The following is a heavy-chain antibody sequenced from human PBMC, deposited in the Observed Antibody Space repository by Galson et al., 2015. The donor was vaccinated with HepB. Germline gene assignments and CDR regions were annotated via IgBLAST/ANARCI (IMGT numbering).Heavy chain of an antibody. Sequence: CAISEDSVSSNSAAWNWIRQSPSRGLEWLGRTYYRSKWYNDYAVSVKSRITINPDTSKNQFSLQLNSVTPEDTAVYYCARVEYSSSWYPPDAFDIWGQGTMVTVSS. CDR2: TYYRSKWYN. CDR3: ARVEYSSSWYPPDAFDI. D-gene: IGHD6-13*01. V-gene: IGHV6-1*01. CDR1: EDSVSSNSAA. J-gene: IGHJ3*02.